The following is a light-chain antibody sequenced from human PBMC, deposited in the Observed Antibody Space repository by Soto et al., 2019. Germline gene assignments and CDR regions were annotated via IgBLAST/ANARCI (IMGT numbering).Light chain of an antibody. CDR3: QQYAGPTTT. V-gene: IGKV3-20*01. J-gene: IGKJ5*01. CDR2: GAS. Sequence: EIVLTQSPGTLSLSPGDRATLSCRASQTVSNNYLAWCQQKPGQAPRVIMYGASRRATGIPDRFSGGGSGTDFNLTISRLEPEDFAVYLCQQYAGPTTTFGQGTRLEIK. CDR1: QTVSNNY.